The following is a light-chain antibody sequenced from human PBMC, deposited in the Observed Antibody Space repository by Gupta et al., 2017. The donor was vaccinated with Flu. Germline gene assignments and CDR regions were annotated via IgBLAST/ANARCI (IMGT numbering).Light chain of an antibody. Sequence: SYVLTQPHSVSVAPGQTAKIPCGGSNVGSESVQWYQQKTGQAPVLVVYDNTDRPPGIPARFSCSSSGNTATLTISRVEAGEEADYYCQVWDRSSDQWVFGGGTKLTVL. J-gene: IGLJ3*02. CDR1: NVGSES. CDR2: DNT. V-gene: IGLV3-21*02. CDR3: QVWDRSSDQWV.